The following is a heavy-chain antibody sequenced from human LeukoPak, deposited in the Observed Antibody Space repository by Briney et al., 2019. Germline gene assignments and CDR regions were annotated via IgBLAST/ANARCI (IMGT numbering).Heavy chain of an antibody. CDR2: ISAYNGNT. Sequence: ASVKVSCKASGYTFTSYGISWARQAPGQGLEWMGWISAYNGNTNYAQKLQGRVTMTTDTSTSTAYMELRSLRSDDTAVHYCARSLPIDYSNYHWFDPWGQGTLVTVSS. D-gene: IGHD4-11*01. J-gene: IGHJ5*02. CDR1: GYTFTSYG. V-gene: IGHV1-18*01. CDR3: ARSLPIDYSNYHWFDP.